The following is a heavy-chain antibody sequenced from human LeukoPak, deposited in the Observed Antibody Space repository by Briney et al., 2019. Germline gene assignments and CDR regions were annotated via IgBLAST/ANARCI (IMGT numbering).Heavy chain of an antibody. CDR2: IYYSGST. CDR3: ARDSGDDYVWGSYSI. D-gene: IGHD3-16*01. Sequence: SETLSLTCTVSGGSISSYYWSWIRQPPGKGLEWIGYIYYSGSTNYNPSLKSRVTISVDTSKNQFSLKLSSVTAADTAVYYCARDSGDDYVWGSYSIWGQGTLVTVSS. V-gene: IGHV4-59*01. J-gene: IGHJ4*02. CDR1: GGSISSYY.